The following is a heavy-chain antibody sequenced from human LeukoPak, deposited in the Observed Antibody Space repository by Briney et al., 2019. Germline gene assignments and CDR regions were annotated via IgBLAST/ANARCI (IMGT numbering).Heavy chain of an antibody. CDR2: INPNSGGT. D-gene: IGHD3-22*01. CDR1: GYTFTGYY. CDR3: ARGGLQYRGYYYYYMDV. V-gene: IGHV1-2*02. J-gene: IGHJ6*03. Sequence: AASVKVSCKASGYTFTGYYMHWVRQAPGQGLEWMGWINPNSGGTNYAQKFQGRVTMTRDTSISTAYMELSRLRSDDTAVYYCARGGLQYRGYYYYYMDVWGKGTTVTVSS.